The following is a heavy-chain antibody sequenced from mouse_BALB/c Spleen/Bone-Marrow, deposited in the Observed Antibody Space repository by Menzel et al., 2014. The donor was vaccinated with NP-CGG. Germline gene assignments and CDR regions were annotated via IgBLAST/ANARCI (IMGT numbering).Heavy chain of an antibody. CDR1: GFDFSRYW. V-gene: IGHV4-1*02. CDR2: INPDSSTI. D-gene: IGHD2-3*01. Sequence: DVQLQESGGGLVQPGGSLKLSCAASGFDFSRYWMSWVRQAPGKGLEWIGEINPDSSTINYTPSLKDKFIISRDNAKNTLHLQMSKVRSEDTALYYCTRLGYYGGSAYWGQGTLVTVSA. CDR3: TRLGYYGGSAY. J-gene: IGHJ3*01.